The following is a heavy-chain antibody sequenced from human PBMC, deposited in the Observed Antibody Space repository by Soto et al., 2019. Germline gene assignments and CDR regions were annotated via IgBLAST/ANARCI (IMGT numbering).Heavy chain of an antibody. Sequence: ASVKVSCKASGYTFTSYAMHWVRQAPRQRLEWMGWINTGNGNTKYSQKFQGRVTITRDMSTSTAYMELSSLRSEDTAVYYCAAGHDSSGWLNYWGQGTLVTVSS. CDR1: GYTFTSYA. J-gene: IGHJ4*02. CDR2: INTGNGNT. V-gene: IGHV1-3*04. D-gene: IGHD6-19*01. CDR3: AAGHDSSGWLNY.